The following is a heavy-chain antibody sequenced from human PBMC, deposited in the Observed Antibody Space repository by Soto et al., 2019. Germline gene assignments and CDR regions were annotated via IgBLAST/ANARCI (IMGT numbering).Heavy chain of an antibody. Sequence: QVQLVQSGAEVKKPGASVKVSCKASGYTFTSYGISWARQAPGQGLEWMGWISAYNGNTNYAQKLQGRVTMTTDTSTSTAYMELRSLRSDDTAVYYCARDRDYGDYVCWFDPWGQGTLVTVSS. V-gene: IGHV1-18*01. CDR3: ARDRDYGDYVCWFDP. CDR2: ISAYNGNT. D-gene: IGHD4-17*01. CDR1: GYTFTSYG. J-gene: IGHJ5*02.